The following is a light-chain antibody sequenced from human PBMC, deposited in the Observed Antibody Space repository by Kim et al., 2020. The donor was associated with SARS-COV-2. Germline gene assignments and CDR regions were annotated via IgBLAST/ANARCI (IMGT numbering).Light chain of an antibody. CDR1: QSVLSSSNNRNS. CDR2: WAS. Sequence: DIVMTQSPDSLAVSLGERATINCKSSQSVLSSSNNRNSLAWYQQKAGQPPKLLIYWASTRESGVPDRFSGSGSGTEFTLTISNLQTEDVAVYYCQQSLSSPYAFGGGTKLEI. J-gene: IGKJ4*01. CDR3: QQSLSSPYA. V-gene: IGKV4-1*01.